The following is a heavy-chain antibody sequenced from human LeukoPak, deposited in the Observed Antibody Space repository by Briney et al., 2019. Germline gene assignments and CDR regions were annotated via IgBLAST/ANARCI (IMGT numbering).Heavy chain of an antibody. Sequence: PGGSLRLSCAASEFTFSSYWMSWVRQAPGKGLEWVANIKQDGSDKYYVDSVKGRFTISRDNAKNSLYLQMNSLRAEDTAVYYCASFLSSGYYQTWYDPWGQGTLVTVSS. D-gene: IGHD3-22*01. CDR2: IKQDGSDK. J-gene: IGHJ5*02. CDR1: EFTFSSYW. V-gene: IGHV3-7*01. CDR3: ASFLSSGYYQTWYDP.